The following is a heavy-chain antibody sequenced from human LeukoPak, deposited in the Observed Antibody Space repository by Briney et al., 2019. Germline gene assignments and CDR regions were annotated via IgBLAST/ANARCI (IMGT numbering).Heavy chain of an antibody. Sequence: GGSLRLSCAASGFTFSGYEMNWVRQAPGKGLEWVSYISSSGSTKYYADPVKGRFTISRDNAKDSLYLQMNSLRAEDTALYYCARDRRRDGNNYLDYWGQGTLVTVSS. CDR3: ARDRRRDGNNYLDY. CDR2: ISSSGSTK. CDR1: GFTFSGYE. J-gene: IGHJ4*02. V-gene: IGHV3-48*03. D-gene: IGHD5-24*01.